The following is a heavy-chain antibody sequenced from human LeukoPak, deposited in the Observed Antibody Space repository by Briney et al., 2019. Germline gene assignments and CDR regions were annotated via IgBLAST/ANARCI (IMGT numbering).Heavy chain of an antibody. V-gene: IGHV1-2*02. CDR3: ARDSLVGCYYMDV. Sequence: ASVKVSCKASGYTFTGYYMHWVRQAPGQGLEWMGWIDPNSGGTNYAQKFQGRVTMTRDTSISTAYMELSRLRSDDTAVYYCARDSLVGCYYMDVWGKGTTVTVSS. CDR2: IDPNSGGT. D-gene: IGHD6-19*01. CDR1: GYTFTGYY. J-gene: IGHJ6*03.